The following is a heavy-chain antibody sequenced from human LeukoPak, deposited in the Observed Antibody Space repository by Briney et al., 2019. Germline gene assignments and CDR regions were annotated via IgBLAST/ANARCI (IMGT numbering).Heavy chain of an antibody. CDR1: GGSISSSNW. CDR3: AVEGEAAAGSFDY. V-gene: IGHV4-4*02. CDR2: IYHSGSA. J-gene: IGHJ4*02. Sequence: SGTLSLTCAVSGGSISSSNWWSWVRQPPGKGLEWIGEIYHSGSANYNPSLKSRVTISVDKSKNQFSLKLSSVTAADTAVYYCAVEGEAAAGSFDYWGQGTLVTVSS. D-gene: IGHD6-13*01.